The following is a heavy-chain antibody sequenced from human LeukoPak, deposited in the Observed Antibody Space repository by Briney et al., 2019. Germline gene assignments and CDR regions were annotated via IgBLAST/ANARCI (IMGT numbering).Heavy chain of an antibody. CDR2: IYYSGST. CDR3: ARGPVGSHAFDI. CDR1: GGSISSSYYY. D-gene: IGHD2-15*01. V-gene: IGHV4-39*01. J-gene: IGHJ3*02. Sequence: SETLSLTCTVSGGSISSSYYYRGWIRQPPGKGLEWIGSIYYSGSTYYNPSLKSRVTISVDTSKNQFSLKLSSVTAADTAVYYCARGPVGSHAFDIWGQGTMVTVSS.